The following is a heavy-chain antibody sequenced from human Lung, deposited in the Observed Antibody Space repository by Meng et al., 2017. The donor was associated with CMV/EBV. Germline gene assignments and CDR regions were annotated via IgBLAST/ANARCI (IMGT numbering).Heavy chain of an antibody. Sequence: QVQLVHPGSEFKKPGASVKVPCKAAGYTFSTYTINWVRQAHGRGLEWMGWISTNTGTPTYTQGFTGRFVFSLDTSVSTAYLQISSLKAEDTAVYYCARGGNFDPWGQGTLVTVSS. D-gene: IGHD2/OR15-2a*01. J-gene: IGHJ5*02. CDR1: GYTFSTYT. V-gene: IGHV7-4-1*02. CDR2: ISTNTGTP. CDR3: ARGGNFDP.